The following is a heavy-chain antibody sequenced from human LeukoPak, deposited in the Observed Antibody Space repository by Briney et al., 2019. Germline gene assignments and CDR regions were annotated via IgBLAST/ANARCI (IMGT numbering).Heavy chain of an antibody. CDR2: ISSSSSHI. D-gene: IGHD6-13*01. Sequence: PGGSLRLSGAASGFTFSSYSMNWVRQAPGKELEWVSSISSSSSHIYYAESVKGRFTISRDNAKNSLYLQMNSLRAEDTAVYYCARGGYSSSWYPPPWFDPWGQGTLVTVSS. CDR1: GFTFSSYS. J-gene: IGHJ5*02. CDR3: ARGGYSSSWYPPPWFDP. V-gene: IGHV3-21*01.